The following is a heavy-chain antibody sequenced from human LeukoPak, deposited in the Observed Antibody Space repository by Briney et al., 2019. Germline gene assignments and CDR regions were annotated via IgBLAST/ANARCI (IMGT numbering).Heavy chain of an antibody. V-gene: IGHV3-7*01. J-gene: IGHJ4*02. CDR2: IRQDGTEK. Sequence: GGSLRLSCAASGFTFTTYWMSWVRQAPGKGLEWVANIRQDGTEKYYVDSVKGRFAVSRDNAKNSLYLQMNSLRAEDTAIYYCARDNYSGSRYFDHWGQGTLVTVSS. D-gene: IGHD1-26*01. CDR3: ARDNYSGSRYFDH. CDR1: GFTFTTYW.